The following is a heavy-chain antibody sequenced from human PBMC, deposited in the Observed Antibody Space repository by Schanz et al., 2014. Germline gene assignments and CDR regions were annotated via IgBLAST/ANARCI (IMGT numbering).Heavy chain of an antibody. J-gene: IGHJ6*02. CDR2: ISGSGGST. CDR1: GFTFSRHA. V-gene: IGHV3-23*04. D-gene: IGHD3-10*01. Sequence: VELVESGGGVVQPGRSLRLSCAASGFTFSRHAMHWVRQAAGKGLEWVAAISGSGGSTYYADSVKGRFTISRDNSKNTLYLQMNSLRAEDTAVYYCRLWFGELYYGMDVWGQGTTVTVSS. CDR3: RLWFGELYYGMDV.